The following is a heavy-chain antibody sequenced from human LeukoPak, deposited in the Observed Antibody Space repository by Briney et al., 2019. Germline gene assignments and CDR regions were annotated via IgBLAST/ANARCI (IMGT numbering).Heavy chain of an antibody. CDR2: INPSGGST. D-gene: IGHD1-7*01. CDR3: ARGTGTTRFDY. CDR1: GYTFTSYY. V-gene: IGHV1-46*01. J-gene: IGHJ4*02. Sequence: VASVKVSCKASGYTFTSYYMHWVRQAPGQGLEWMGIINPSGGSTSYAQKFQGRVTMTRDMSTSTDFMELSSLRSEDTAVYYCARGTGTTRFDYWGQGTLVTVSS.